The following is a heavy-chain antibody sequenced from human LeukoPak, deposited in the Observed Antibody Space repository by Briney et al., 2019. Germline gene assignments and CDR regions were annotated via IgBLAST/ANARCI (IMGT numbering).Heavy chain of an antibody. J-gene: IGHJ4*02. V-gene: IGHV3-30*18. CDR3: AKEGGKRGYSYGYNDY. D-gene: IGHD5-18*01. Sequence: QAGGSLRLSCAASGFTFSSYGMHWVCQAPGKGLEWVAVISYDGSNKYYADSVKGRFTISRDNSKNTLYLQMNSLRAEDTAVYYCAKEGGKRGYSYGYNDYWGQGTLVTVSS. CDR1: GFTFSSYG. CDR2: ISYDGSNK.